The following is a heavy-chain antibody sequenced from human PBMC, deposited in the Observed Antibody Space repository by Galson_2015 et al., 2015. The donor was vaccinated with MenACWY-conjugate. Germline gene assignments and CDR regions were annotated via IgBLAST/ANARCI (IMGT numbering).Heavy chain of an antibody. J-gene: IGHJ6*03. V-gene: IGHV4-4*02. D-gene: IGHD3-3*01. Sequence: NYNPSLKSRVRISVDKSKNQFSLKLSSVTAADTAVYYCARRGPGSDFWSGYYYMDVWGRGTTVTVYS. CDR3: ARRGPGSDFWSGYYYMDV.